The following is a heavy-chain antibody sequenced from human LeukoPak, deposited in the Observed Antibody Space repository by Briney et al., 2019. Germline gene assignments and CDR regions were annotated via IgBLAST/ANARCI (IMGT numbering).Heavy chain of an antibody. CDR1: GYSISSGYY. J-gene: IGHJ5*02. Sequence: SETLSLTRTVSGYSISSGYYWGWSRPPPGKGLEWIGIIYHSGSTYYNPSLKSRVTISGDTSKNQFSLKLSSVTAADTAVYYCARPDYSNYVSVDPWGQGTLVTVSS. CDR3: ARPDYSNYVSVDP. CDR2: IYHSGST. V-gene: IGHV4-38-2*02. D-gene: IGHD4-11*01.